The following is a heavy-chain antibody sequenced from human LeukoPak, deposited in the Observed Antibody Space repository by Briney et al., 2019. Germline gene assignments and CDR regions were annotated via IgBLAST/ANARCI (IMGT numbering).Heavy chain of an antibody. J-gene: IGHJ6*02. CDR3: ARATSGSYYSYYGMDV. Sequence: SETLSLTCTVSGGSISSYYWTWIRQPPGKGLGWIGYIYYSGTTDYNPSLMSRVTISADASRSQFSLNLTSVTAADTAIYYCARATSGSYYSYYGMDVWGQGTTVTVSS. CDR2: IYYSGTT. D-gene: IGHD1-26*01. V-gene: IGHV4-59*01. CDR1: GGSISSYY.